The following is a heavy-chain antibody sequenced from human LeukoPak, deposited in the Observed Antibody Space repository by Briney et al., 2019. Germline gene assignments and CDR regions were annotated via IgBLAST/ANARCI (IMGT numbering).Heavy chain of an antibody. CDR2: ISGSGGST. D-gene: IGHD2-15*01. J-gene: IGHJ4*02. CDR1: GFTFSSYS. Sequence: PGGSLRLSCAASGFTFSSYSMNWVRQAPGKGLEWVSAISGSGGSTYYADSVKGRFTISRDNSKNTLYLQMNSLRAEDTAVYYCAPYCSGGSCYGVDYWGQGTLVTVSS. CDR3: APYCSGGSCYGVDY. V-gene: IGHV3-23*01.